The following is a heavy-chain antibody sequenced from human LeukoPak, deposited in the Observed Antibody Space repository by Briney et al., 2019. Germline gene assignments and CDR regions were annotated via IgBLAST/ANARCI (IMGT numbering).Heavy chain of an antibody. CDR1: VFTLYAYA. CDR2: IGGSGGKT. Sequence: PLGSLRHSCAASVFTLYAYATSWGRDTPGGRVWSGSSIGGSGGKTYYAESVRGPFTIYRDNSKNTLYLQMNSLKVDDTSIYYCARGRSDYTNSFDYWGLGTLVTVSS. J-gene: IGHJ4*02. V-gene: IGHV3-23*01. CDR3: ARGRSDYTNSFDY. D-gene: IGHD1-26*01.